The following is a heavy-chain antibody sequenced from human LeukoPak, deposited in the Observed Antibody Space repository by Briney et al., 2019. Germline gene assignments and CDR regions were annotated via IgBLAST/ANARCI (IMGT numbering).Heavy chain of an antibody. V-gene: IGHV1-46*01. CDR3: ARRDCSGATCGWFDP. CDR1: GYTFTNYY. D-gene: IGHD2-15*01. Sequence: ASVTVSCKASGYTFTNYYIHWVRQAPGQGPEWMGIINPSGGTTNYAQKFQGRVTMTRDTSTGTVYMELSSLRSEDTAVYYCARRDCSGATCGWFDPWGQGTLVTVSS. J-gene: IGHJ5*02. CDR2: INPSGGTT.